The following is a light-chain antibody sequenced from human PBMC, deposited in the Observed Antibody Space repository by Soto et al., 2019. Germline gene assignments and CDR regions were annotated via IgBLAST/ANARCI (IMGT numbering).Light chain of an antibody. CDR2: DAF. J-gene: IGKJ2*01. CDR1: QDISNY. V-gene: IGKV1-33*01. CDR3: QQYDHLLGYT. Sequence: DIQMTQSPSSLSASVGDRVTITCQASQDISNYLNWYQQKPGKAPKLLIYDAFKLEPGAPSRFSGSGSGTDFTFTITSLQPEDIATYYCQQYDHLLGYTFGQGTKLEIK.